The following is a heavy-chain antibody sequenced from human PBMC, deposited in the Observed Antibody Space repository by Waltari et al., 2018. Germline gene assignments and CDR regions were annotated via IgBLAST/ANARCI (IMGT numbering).Heavy chain of an antibody. V-gene: IGHV3-33*01. J-gene: IGHJ4*02. D-gene: IGHD6-13*01. CDR1: GFTFSSYG. Sequence: QVQLVESGGGVVQPGRSLRLSCAASGFTFSSYGMHWVRQAPGKGLEWVAGIWYDGSNKYYADSVKGRFTISRDNSKNTLYLQMNSLRAEDTAVYYCARTYSSSWQVDYWGQGTLVTVSS. CDR3: ARTYSSSWQVDY. CDR2: IWYDGSNK.